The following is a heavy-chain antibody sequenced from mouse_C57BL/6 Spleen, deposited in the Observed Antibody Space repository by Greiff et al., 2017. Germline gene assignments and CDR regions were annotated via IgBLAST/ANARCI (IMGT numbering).Heavy chain of an antibody. V-gene: IGHV1-5*01. J-gene: IGHJ2*01. Sequence: EVQLQQSGTVLARPGASVKMSCKTSGYTFTSYWMHWVKQRPGQGLEWIGAIYPGNSDTSSNQKFKGKAKLTAVTSASTAYMELSSLTNEDSAVYYCTRIGDYYGSSYDYWGQGTTLTVSS. CDR2: IYPGNSDT. CDR3: TRIGDYYGSSYDY. D-gene: IGHD1-1*01. CDR1: GYTFTSYW.